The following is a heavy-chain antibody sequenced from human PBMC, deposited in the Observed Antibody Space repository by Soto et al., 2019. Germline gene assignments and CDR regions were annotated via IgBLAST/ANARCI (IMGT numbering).Heavy chain of an antibody. Sequence: EVQLLASGGGSIQPGGSLRLSCAASGFAFSDYAMNWVRQAPGKGLEWVSAISGGAGDTYYADSVKGRFTISRDNSKNTLYLQMNSLRAEDTAVYYCAKDVVDSSGYTPYFDYWGQGTLVTVSS. CDR2: ISGGAGDT. CDR1: GFAFSDYA. D-gene: IGHD3-22*01. J-gene: IGHJ4*02. CDR3: AKDVVDSSGYTPYFDY. V-gene: IGHV3-23*01.